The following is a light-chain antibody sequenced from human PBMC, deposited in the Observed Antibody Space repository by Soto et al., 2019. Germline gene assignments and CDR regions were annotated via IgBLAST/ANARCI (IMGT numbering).Light chain of an antibody. J-gene: IGLJ2*01. CDR2: EDR. Sequence: LTQPHSVSESPGKTVTISCTRSSGSIVSSYVQWYQQRPGSVPSIVIYEDRQRPSGVPDRFSGSIDSSSNSASLTISGLQTEDEADYYCQTYGSSNYMVFGGGTKVTVL. V-gene: IGLV6-57*04. CDR1: SGSIVSSY. CDR3: QTYGSSNYMV.